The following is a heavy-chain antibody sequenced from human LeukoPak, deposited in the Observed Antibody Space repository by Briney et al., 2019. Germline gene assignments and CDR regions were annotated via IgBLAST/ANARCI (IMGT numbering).Heavy chain of an antibody. CDR3: AREVRYYYHMDV. CDR2: IYYSGST. V-gene: IGHV4-30-4*08. Sequence: KASQTLSLTCTVSGGSINSGDYYWSWIRQPPGKGLEWIGYIYYSGSTYYNPSLKSRVTISVDTSKNQFSLKLSSVTAADTAVYYCAREVRYYYHMDVWGKGTTVTVSS. J-gene: IGHJ6*03. CDR1: GGSINSGDYY. D-gene: IGHD4-23*01.